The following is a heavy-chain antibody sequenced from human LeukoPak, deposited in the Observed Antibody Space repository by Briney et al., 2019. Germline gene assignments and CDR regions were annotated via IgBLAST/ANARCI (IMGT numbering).Heavy chain of an antibody. CDR3: AKDRRYDYGDYNAFDI. Sequence: GGSLRLSCAASGFTFTNYAMHWVRQAPGKGLEWVSSISSSSSYIYYADSVKGRFTISRDNSKNTLYLQMNSLRAEDTAVYYCAKDRRYDYGDYNAFDIWGQGTMVTVSS. V-gene: IGHV3-21*01. CDR2: ISSSSSYI. J-gene: IGHJ3*02. D-gene: IGHD4-17*01. CDR1: GFTFTNYA.